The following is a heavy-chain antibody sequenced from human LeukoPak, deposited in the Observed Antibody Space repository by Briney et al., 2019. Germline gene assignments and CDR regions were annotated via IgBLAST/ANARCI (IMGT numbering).Heavy chain of an antibody. CDR1: GFTFSSYA. CDR2: ISGSGGST. V-gene: IGHV3-23*01. D-gene: IGHD6-19*01. CDR3: AKATEQWMAYYVDY. Sequence: GGSLRLSCAASGFTFSSYAMSWVRQAPGKGLEWVSAISGSGGSTYYADSVKGRFTISRDNSKNTLYLQMNSLRAEDTAVYYCAKATEQWMAYYVDYWGQGTLVTVSS. J-gene: IGHJ4*02.